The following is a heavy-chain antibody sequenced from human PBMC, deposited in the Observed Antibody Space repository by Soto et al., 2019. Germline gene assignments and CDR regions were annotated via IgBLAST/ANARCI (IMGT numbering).Heavy chain of an antibody. Sequence: PGGSLRLSCAASGFTFSNAWVNWVRQAPGKGLEWVGRIKSKTDGGTTDYAAPVKGRFTISRDDSKNTLYLQMNSLKTEDTAVYYCTYSSLGELSLAPSDAFDIWGQGTMVTVSS. V-gene: IGHV3-15*07. J-gene: IGHJ3*02. CDR3: TYSSLGELSLAPSDAFDI. D-gene: IGHD3-16*02. CDR1: GFTFSNAW. CDR2: IKSKTDGGTT.